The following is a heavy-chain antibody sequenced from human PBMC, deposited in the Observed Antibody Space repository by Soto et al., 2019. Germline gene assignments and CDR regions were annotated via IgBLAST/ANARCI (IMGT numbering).Heavy chain of an antibody. J-gene: IGHJ5*02. D-gene: IGHD6-6*01. CDR1: GGSISSGGYY. CDR2: IYYSGST. CDR3: ARAGHSSSSEGTNWFDP. V-gene: IGHV4-31*03. Sequence: QVQLQESGPGLVKPSQTLSLTCTVSGGSISSGGYYWSWIRQHPGKGLEWIGYIYYSGSTYFNPSLKSRLTISVDTSKNQFSLQLSSVTAADTAVYYSARAGHSSSSEGTNWFDPWGQGTLVTVSS.